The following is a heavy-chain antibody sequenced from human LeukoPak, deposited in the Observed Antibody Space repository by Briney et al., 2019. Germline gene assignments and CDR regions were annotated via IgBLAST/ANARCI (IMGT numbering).Heavy chain of an antibody. CDR3: ARDRPTLGYCSGGSCDKWFDR. CDR1: GGSISSYY. J-gene: IGHJ5*02. Sequence: SETLSLTCTVSGGSISSYYWSWIRQPPGKGLEWIGYIYYSGSTNYIPSLKSRVTISVDTSKNQFSLKLSSVTAADTAVYYCARDRPTLGYCSGGSCDKWFDRWGQRTGVTVSS. V-gene: IGHV4-59*01. CDR2: IYYSGST. D-gene: IGHD2-15*01.